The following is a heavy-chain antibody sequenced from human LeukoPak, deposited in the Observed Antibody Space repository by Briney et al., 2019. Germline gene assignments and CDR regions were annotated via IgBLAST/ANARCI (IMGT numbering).Heavy chain of an antibody. CDR3: AKCTGSYSRIDAFDI. Sequence: GGSLRLSCAASGFTFSSYWMSWVRQAPGKGLEWVSAINGSGGSTYYADSVKGRFTISRDNSKNTLYLQMNSMRAEDTAVYYCAKCTGSYSRIDAFDIWGQGTMVSVSS. CDR1: GFTFSSYW. CDR2: INGSGGST. D-gene: IGHD3-10*01. J-gene: IGHJ3*02. V-gene: IGHV3-23*01.